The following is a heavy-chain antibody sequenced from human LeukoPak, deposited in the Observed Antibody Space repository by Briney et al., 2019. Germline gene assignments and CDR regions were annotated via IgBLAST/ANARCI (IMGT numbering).Heavy chain of an antibody. Sequence: ASVKVSCKASGYTFTGYYIHWVRQAPGQGLEWMGWINPNSGGTNSAQKFQGRVTMTRDTSISTAYMELSRLRSDDTAMYYCARVMVRVINVPDFWGQGTLVTVSS. V-gene: IGHV1-2*02. CDR3: ARVMVRVINVPDF. CDR1: GYTFTGYY. J-gene: IGHJ4*02. D-gene: IGHD3-10*01. CDR2: INPNSGGT.